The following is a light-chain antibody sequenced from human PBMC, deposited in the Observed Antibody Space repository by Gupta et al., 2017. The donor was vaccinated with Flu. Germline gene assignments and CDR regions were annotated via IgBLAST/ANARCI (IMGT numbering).Light chain of an antibody. Sequence: TATLTSTGNRNKMCNQGAAWLQQHQGHPPKLLAFRKNNRPSGIPERFSASRSGKTASLTINGLQPEDEADYYCQAWDSSLNAWVFGGGTKLTVL. CDR2: RKN. CDR3: QAWDSSLNAWV. CDR1: RNKMCNQG. J-gene: IGLJ3*02. V-gene: IGLV10-54*04.